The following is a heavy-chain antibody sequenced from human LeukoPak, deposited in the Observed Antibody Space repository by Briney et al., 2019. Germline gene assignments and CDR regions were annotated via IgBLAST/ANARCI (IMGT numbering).Heavy chain of an antibody. V-gene: IGHV3-9*01. D-gene: IGHD3-10*01. Sequence: GGSLRLSCAASGLTFSSHWMTWVRQAPGKGLEWVSGIYWSSSGTVYADSVKGRFTVSRDSAKNSLYLQMNSLRPEDTALYYCVKDMNPGGADVWGQGTTVTVSS. CDR1: GLTFSSHW. CDR3: VKDMNPGGADV. CDR2: IYWSSSGT. J-gene: IGHJ6*02.